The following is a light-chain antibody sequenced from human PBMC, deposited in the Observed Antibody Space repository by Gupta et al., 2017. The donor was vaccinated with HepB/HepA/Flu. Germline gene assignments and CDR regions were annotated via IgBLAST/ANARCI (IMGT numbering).Light chain of an antibody. J-gene: IGLJ2*01. CDR3: QAWDSSTVV. Sequence: SYELTQPPSVSVSPGQTASITCSGDKLGDKYASWYQQKPGQSPVLVIYQDRKRPSGIPERFSGSNSGNTATLTISGTQAMDEADYYCQAWDSSTVVSGGGTNLTVL. V-gene: IGLV3-1*01. CDR1: KLGDKY. CDR2: QDR.